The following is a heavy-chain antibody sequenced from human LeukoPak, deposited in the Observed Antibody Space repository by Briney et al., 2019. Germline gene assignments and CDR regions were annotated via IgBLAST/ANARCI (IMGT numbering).Heavy chain of an antibody. CDR2: IYPGDSDT. D-gene: IGHD6-13*01. J-gene: IGHJ5*02. V-gene: IGHV5-51*01. CDR1: GSSFTSYW. CDR3: ARALAAAALGSYNWFDP. Sequence: GASLKISCQGSGSSFTSYWIGWVRRLPGKGLEWMGIIYPGDSDTRYSPSFQGQVTISADKSISTAYLQWSSLKASDTATYYCARALAAAALGSYNWFDPWGQGTLVTVSS.